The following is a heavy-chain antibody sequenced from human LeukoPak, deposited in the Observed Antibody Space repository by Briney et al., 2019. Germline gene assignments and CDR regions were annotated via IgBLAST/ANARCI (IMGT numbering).Heavy chain of an antibody. CDR2: MKDDGNEI. V-gene: IGHV3-7*01. D-gene: IGHD1-26*01. CDR3: ARNRATNDY. CDR1: GFTFKNYR. J-gene: IGHJ4*02. Sequence: GGSLRLSCTASGFTFKNYRMNWVRQAPGKGLEWVASMKDDGNEIQYVDSVKGRFTISRDNAKNSLYLQMNNLRAEDTAVYYCARNRATNDYWGQGTLVTVSS.